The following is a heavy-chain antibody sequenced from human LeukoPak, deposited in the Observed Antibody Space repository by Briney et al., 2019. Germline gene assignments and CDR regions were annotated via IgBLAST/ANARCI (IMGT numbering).Heavy chain of an antibody. CDR1: GFTFDDYT. D-gene: IGHD4-11*01. J-gene: IGHJ4*02. Sequence: GGSLRLSCAASGFTFDDYTMHWVRQVPGKGLEWVSLISWDGGSTFYADSVKGRFTVSRDNSKNSLDLLMNSLRTEDTALYYCAKGENDYTSFIDNWGQGTLVTVSS. V-gene: IGHV3-43*01. CDR3: AKGENDYTSFIDN. CDR2: ISWDGGST.